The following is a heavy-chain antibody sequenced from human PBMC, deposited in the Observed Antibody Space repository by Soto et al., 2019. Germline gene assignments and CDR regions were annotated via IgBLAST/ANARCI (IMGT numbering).Heavy chain of an antibody. CDR2: ISAYNGNT. J-gene: IGHJ5*02. CDR3: ARDNYCSSTSCYNWLDP. V-gene: IGHV1-18*04. D-gene: IGHD2-2*01. Sequence: ASVKVSCKASGYTFTSYGISWVRQAPGQGLEWMGWISAYNGNTNYAQKLQGRVTMTTDTSTSTAYMELRSLRSDDTAVYYCARDNYCSSTSCYNWLDPWGQGTLVTVSS. CDR1: GYTFTSYG.